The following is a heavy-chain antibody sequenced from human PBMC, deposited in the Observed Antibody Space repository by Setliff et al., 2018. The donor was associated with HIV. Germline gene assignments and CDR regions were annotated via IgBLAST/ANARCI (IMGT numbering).Heavy chain of an antibody. CDR1: GGSFSNYF. V-gene: IGHV4-59*01. D-gene: IGHD3-10*01. J-gene: IGHJ3*02. CDR3: GRVGFGELFGAFDI. Sequence: PSETLSLTCGVFGGSFSNYFWTWMRQPPGKGLEWVGYIYYSGSTNYNPSLKSRVSISVDTSKNQFSLKLSSVTAADTAMYYCGRVGFGELFGAFDIWGQGIMVTVSS. CDR2: IYYSGST.